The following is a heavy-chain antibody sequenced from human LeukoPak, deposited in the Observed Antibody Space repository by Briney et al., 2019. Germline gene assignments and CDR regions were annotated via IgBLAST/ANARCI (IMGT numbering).Heavy chain of an antibody. V-gene: IGHV1-69*06. Sequence: GASVKVSCKASGGTFSSYAISWVRQAPGQGLEWMGGIIPIFGTANYAQKFQGRVTITADKSTSTAYMELSSLRSEDTAMYYCAREKPGAFDYWGQGTLVTVSS. CDR3: AREKPGAFDY. D-gene: IGHD1-14*01. CDR2: IIPIFGTA. CDR1: GGTFSSYA. J-gene: IGHJ4*02.